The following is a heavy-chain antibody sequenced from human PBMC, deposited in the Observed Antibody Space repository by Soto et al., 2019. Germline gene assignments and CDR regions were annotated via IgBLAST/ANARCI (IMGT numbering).Heavy chain of an antibody. D-gene: IGHD2-2*01. V-gene: IGHV1-69*01. CDR1: GGTFSSYA. Sequence: QVQLVQSGAGVKKPGSSVKVSCKASGGTFSSYAISWVRQAPGQGLEWMGGIIPIFGTANYAQKFQGRVTITADESTSTAYMELSSLRSEDTAVYYCARGNCSSTSCYLNYGMDVWGQGTTVTVSS. J-gene: IGHJ6*02. CDR3: ARGNCSSTSCYLNYGMDV. CDR2: IIPIFGTA.